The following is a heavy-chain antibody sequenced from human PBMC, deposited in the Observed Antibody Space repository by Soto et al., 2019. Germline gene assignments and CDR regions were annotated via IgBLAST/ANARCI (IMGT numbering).Heavy chain of an antibody. CDR2: INHSGST. CDR1: GGSFSGYY. Sequence: PSETLSLTCAVYGGSFSGYYWSWIRQPPGKGLEWIGEINHSGSTNYNPSLKSRVTISVDTSKNQFSLKLSSVTAADTAVYYCAREGPRYCSSTSCYLPEPEAVRNWFDPWGQGTLVTVSS. CDR3: AREGPRYCSSTSCYLPEPEAVRNWFDP. V-gene: IGHV4-34*01. J-gene: IGHJ5*02. D-gene: IGHD2-2*01.